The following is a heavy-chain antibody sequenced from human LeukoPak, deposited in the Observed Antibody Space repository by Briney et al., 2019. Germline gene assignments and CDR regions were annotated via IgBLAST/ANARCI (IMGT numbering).Heavy chain of an antibody. CDR1: GGSISSSSHF. CDR2: IYYRGTT. CDR3: ARGLYDILTGYYLHFDY. J-gene: IGHJ4*02. D-gene: IGHD3-9*01. Sequence: SETLSLTCTVSGGSISSSSHFWGWIRQPPGKGLEWIGTIYYRGTTYYNQSLKSRVTISVDTSKNQFSLKLRSVTAADTAVYYCARGLYDILTGYYLHFDYWGQGTPDTVSS. V-gene: IGHV4-39*01.